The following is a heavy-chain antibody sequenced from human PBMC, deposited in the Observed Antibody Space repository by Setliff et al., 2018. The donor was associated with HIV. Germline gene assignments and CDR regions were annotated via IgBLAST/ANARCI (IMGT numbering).Heavy chain of an antibody. J-gene: IGHJ4*02. V-gene: IGHV4-4*07. CDR1: GGSISSHC. CDR3: ARVYYGDLEY. D-gene: IGHD4-17*01. Sequence: PSETLSLTCTVSGGSISSHCWSWIRQPAGKGLEWIGHIYSSGSTNYNPSLKSRVTISADTSKNQFSLNLSSVTAADTAVYFCARVYYGDLEYWGQGTLVTVSS. CDR2: IYSSGST.